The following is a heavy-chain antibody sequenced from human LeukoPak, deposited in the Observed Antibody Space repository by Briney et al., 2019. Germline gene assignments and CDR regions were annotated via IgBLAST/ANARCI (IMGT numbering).Heavy chain of an antibody. CDR3: ARENCSSTSCDYYGMDV. D-gene: IGHD2-2*01. Sequence: SVKVSCKASGGTFSSYAISWVRQAPGQGLEWMGGIIPIFGTANYAQKFQGRVTITADESTSTAYMELSSLRSEDTAVYYCARENCSSTSCDYYGMDVWGQGTTVTASS. J-gene: IGHJ6*02. CDR1: GGTFSSYA. CDR2: IIPIFGTA. V-gene: IGHV1-69*13.